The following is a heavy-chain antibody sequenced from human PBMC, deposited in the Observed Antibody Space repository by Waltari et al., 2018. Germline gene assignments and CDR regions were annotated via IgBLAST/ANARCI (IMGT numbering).Heavy chain of an antibody. CDR1: GGSFSGYY. D-gene: IGHD3-10*01. V-gene: IGHV4-34*01. CDR3: ARARGVRYYYYMDV. CDR2: INHSGST. Sequence: QVQLQQWGAGLLKPSETLSLTCAVYGGSFSGYYWSWIRQPPGKGLEWVGEINHSGSTNHNPSLKSRVTISVDTSKNQFSLKLSSVTAADTAVYYCARARGVRYYYYMDVWGKGTTVTVSS. J-gene: IGHJ6*03.